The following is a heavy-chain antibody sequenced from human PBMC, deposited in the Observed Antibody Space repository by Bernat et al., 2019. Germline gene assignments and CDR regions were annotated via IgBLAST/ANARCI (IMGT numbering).Heavy chain of an antibody. V-gene: IGHV3-33*06. J-gene: IGHJ4*02. Sequence: QVQLVESGGGVVQAGWSLILSCAASGYTFSKSGMHWVPQAPGKGLEWVAVIWGDGSKKFYADAVKGRFSISKDDSKKTLYLQMNSLTAEDTAVYYCAKGASGAGGFDYWGQGALVTVSS. CDR2: IWGDGSKK. CDR3: AKGASGAGGFDY. CDR1: GYTFSKSG. D-gene: IGHD1-26*01.